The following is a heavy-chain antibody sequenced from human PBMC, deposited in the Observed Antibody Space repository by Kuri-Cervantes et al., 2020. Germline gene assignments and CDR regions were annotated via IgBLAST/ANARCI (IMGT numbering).Heavy chain of an antibody. Sequence: GESLKISCAASGFMFSSYAMSWVRQAPGKGLEWVSGLSASGGSTYYADSVKGRFTISRDNSKNTLYLQMNSLRAEDTAVYYCAKVVISYLYYFDYWGQGTLVTVSS. J-gene: IGHJ4*02. CDR3: AKVVISYLYYFDY. CDR2: LSASGGST. V-gene: IGHV3-23*01. D-gene: IGHD3-22*01. CDR1: GFMFSSYA.